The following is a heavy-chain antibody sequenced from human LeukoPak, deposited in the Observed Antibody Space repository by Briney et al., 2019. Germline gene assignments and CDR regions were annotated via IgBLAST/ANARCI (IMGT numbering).Heavy chain of an antibody. CDR2: INSDGSST. V-gene: IGHV3-74*01. D-gene: IGHD6-19*01. J-gene: IGHJ4*02. CDR3: GRMTDDSSGWSPIDY. Sequence: GGSLRLSCAASGFTFSSYWMHWVRQAPGKGLVWVSRINSDGSSTSYADSVKGRFTTSRDNAKNTLYLQINSIRADDTAVDYCGRMTDDSSGWSPIDYWGQGTLVTVSS. CDR1: GFTFSSYW.